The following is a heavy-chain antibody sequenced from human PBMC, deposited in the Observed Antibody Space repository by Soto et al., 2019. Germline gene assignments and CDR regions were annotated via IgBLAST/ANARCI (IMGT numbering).Heavy chain of an antibody. CDR2: IYYSGST. J-gene: IGHJ5*02. CDR3: ARDFYDDYIWGSYRYPGYNWFDP. CDR1: GGSINSYY. V-gene: IGHV4-59*01. Sequence: SETLSLTCTVSGGSINSYYWSWIRQPPGKGLEWIGYIYYSGSTNYNPSLKSRVTISVDTSKNQFSLKLSSVTAADTAVYYCARDFYDDYIWGSYRYPGYNWFDPWGQGTLVTVSS. D-gene: IGHD3-16*02.